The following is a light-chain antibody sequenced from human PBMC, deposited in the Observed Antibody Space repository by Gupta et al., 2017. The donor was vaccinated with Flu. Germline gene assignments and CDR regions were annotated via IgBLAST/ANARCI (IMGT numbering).Light chain of an antibody. J-gene: IGKJ1*01. CDR2: AAS. CDR3: QQSYSTPRCT. Sequence: DIQMTQSPSSLSASVGDRVTITCRASQSISSYLNWYQQKPGKAPKLLIYAASSLQSGVPSRFSGSGSGTDFTPTISSLQPEDFATYYCQQSYSTPRCTFGQGTKVEIK. V-gene: IGKV1-39*01. CDR1: QSISSY.